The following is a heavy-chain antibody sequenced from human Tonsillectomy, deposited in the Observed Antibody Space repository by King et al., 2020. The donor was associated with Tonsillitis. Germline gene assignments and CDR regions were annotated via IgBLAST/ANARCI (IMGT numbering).Heavy chain of an antibody. J-gene: IGHJ6*02. CDR2: ISSSGSSI. V-gene: IGHV3-48*01. Sequence: QLVQSGGGLVQPGGSLRLSCAASGFTFSSYSIHWVRQAPGKGLEWVSYISSSGSSIYYEDSVKGRFTISRDNAKNSLYLQMNSLRAEDTAVYYCARGLVGRRGDYGMDVWGQGTTVTVSS. CDR1: GFTFSSYS. D-gene: IGHD1-1*01. CDR3: ARGLVGRRGDYGMDV.